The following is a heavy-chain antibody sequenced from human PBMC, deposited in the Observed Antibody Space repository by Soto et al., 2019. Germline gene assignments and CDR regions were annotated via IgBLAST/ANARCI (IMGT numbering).Heavy chain of an antibody. V-gene: IGHV3-23*01. CDR2: TSANSGST. CDR1: GFTFSSYA. CDR3: AKDIVVVPAAGDAFDI. J-gene: IGHJ3*02. Sequence: EVQLLESGGGSVQPGGSLRLSCAASGFTFSSYAMSWVRQAPGKGLEWVSGTSANSGSTYHTDSVKGRFTISRDNFKNMLYLQMNSLRAEDTAVYYCAKDIVVVPAAGDAFDIWGQGTMVTVSS. D-gene: IGHD2-2*01.